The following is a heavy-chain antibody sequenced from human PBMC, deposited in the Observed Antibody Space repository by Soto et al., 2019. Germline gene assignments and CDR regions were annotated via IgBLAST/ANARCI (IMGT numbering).Heavy chain of an antibody. J-gene: IGHJ6*02. V-gene: IGHV3-23*01. CDR3: ANLPAVGYCISASCYGSDYYYGMDV. D-gene: IGHD2-2*01. Sequence: GGSLRLSCAASGFTFSSYAMSWVRQAPGKGLEWVSAISGSGGSTYYADSVKGRFTISRDNSKNTLYLQMNSLRAEDTAVYYCANLPAVGYCISASCYGSDYYYGMDVWGQGTTVTVSS. CDR2: ISGSGGST. CDR1: GFTFSSYA.